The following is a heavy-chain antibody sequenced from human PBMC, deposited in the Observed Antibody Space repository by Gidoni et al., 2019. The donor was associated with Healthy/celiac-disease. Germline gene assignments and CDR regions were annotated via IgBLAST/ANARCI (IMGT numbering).Heavy chain of an antibody. D-gene: IGHD4-4*01. J-gene: IGHJ4*02. CDR2: ISGSGGST. Sequence: KGLEWVSAISGSGGSTYYADSVKGRFTISRDNSKNTLYLQMNSLRAEDTAVYYCAKVYSNYGNDPYYFDYWGQGTLVTVSS. V-gene: IGHV3-23*01. CDR3: AKVYSNYGNDPYYFDY.